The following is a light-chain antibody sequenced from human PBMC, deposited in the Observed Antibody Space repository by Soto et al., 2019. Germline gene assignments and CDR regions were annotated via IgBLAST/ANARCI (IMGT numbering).Light chain of an antibody. J-gene: IGLJ1*01. CDR1: SSSIGAGYE. CDR3: SSYTSRSTLYV. Sequence: QSVLTQPPSVSGAQGQRVTISCSGTSSSIGAGYEVHWYHQLPGTAPKLVVSGNGNRPSGVPDRLSASKSGTSASLAITGLQAEDEGHYYCSSYTSRSTLYVFGTGTKLTVL. CDR2: GNG. V-gene: IGLV1-40*01.